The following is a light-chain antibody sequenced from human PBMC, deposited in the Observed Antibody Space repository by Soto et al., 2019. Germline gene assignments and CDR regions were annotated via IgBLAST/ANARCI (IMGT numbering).Light chain of an antibody. V-gene: IGLV2-14*01. CDR3: GSYTRSSTLGG. J-gene: IGLJ1*01. CDR2: EVS. CDR1: SSDVGAYNY. Sequence: QSVVTQPASVSGSPGQSITISCTGTSSDVGAYNYVSWYQQHPDKAPKLMIYEVSHRPSGVSNRFSGSKSGNTASLTISGLQAEDEADYYCGSYTRSSTLGGFGTGTKVTVL.